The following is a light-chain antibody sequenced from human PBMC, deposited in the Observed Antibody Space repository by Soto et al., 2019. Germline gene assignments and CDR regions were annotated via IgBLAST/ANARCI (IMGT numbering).Light chain of an antibody. CDR3: QQYNNWPPLT. CDR2: VAS. Sequence: EIVLTQSPGTLSLSPGGGAALSCRASQTISSRYLAWYQQKPGQAPRLLIYVASSRATGIPDRFSGSGSGTDFTLTISRLEPEDFAVYYCQQYNNWPPLTFGGGTKVDIK. CDR1: QTISSRY. V-gene: IGKV3-20*01. J-gene: IGKJ4*01.